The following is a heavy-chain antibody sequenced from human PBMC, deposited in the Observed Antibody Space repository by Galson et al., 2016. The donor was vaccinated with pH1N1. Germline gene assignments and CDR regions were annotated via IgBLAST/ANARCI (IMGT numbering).Heavy chain of an antibody. V-gene: IGHV3-23*03. CDR3: AKGGSSSWYVYHYYMDV. D-gene: IGHD6-13*01. J-gene: IGHJ6*03. CDR2: IYSGGSST. CDR1: GFTFRSYA. Sequence: SLRLSCAASGFTFRSYAMSWVRQAPGKGLEWVSVIYSGGSSTYYADSVKGRFTMSRDNSKNTLYLQMNSLRAEDTDVYYCAKGGSSSWYVYHYYMDVWGKGTTVTVSS.